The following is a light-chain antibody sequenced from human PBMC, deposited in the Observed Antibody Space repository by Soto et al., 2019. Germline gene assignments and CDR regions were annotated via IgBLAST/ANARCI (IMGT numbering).Light chain of an antibody. V-gene: IGKV1-12*01. Sequence: DIQMTQSPSSVSASVGDRVTITCRASQGIRSWLAWYQQKPGKAPKVLIHGATSLQSGVPSGFSGSGSGTEFTLTISSLQPEDFATYFCQQSNSFPFTFGPGTKVDIK. CDR2: GAT. J-gene: IGKJ3*01. CDR1: QGIRSW. CDR3: QQSNSFPFT.